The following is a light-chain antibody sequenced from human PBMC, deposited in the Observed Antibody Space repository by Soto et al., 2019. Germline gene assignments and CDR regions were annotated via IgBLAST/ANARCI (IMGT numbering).Light chain of an antibody. CDR1: RSISDN. CDR2: PAS. CDR3: QQSYSSRYT. Sequence: DIQMTQSPSSLSASVGDRVTITCRASRSISDNLNWYQQIPGKAPKLMIFPASSLQSGVPSRFSGSGSGTDFTLTISSLQPEDFGTYYCQQSYSSRYTFGQGTRLQIQ. V-gene: IGKV1-39*01. J-gene: IGKJ2*01.